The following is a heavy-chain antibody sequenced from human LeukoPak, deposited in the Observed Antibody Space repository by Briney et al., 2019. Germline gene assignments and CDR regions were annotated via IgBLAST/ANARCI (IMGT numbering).Heavy chain of an antibody. CDR2: ISWNSGSI. CDR3: AKGPAMVQPTFDY. D-gene: IGHD3-10*01. Sequence: QPGGSLRLSCAASGFTFDDYAMFWVRQAPGKGLEWVSGISWNSGSIGYADSVKGRFTISRDNAKNSLYLQMNSLRAEDTALYYCAKGPAMVQPTFDYWGQGTLVTVSS. CDR1: GFTFDDYA. V-gene: IGHV3-9*01. J-gene: IGHJ4*02.